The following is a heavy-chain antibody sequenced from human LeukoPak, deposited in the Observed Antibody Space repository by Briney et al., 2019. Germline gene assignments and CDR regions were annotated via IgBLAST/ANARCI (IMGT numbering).Heavy chain of an antibody. CDR2: IYSGGST. CDR1: GFTVSSNY. D-gene: IGHD6-25*01. Sequence: GGSLRLSCVVSGFTVSSNYVSWFRQAPGKGLEWVSVIYSGGSTYYADSVKGRFTISRDNSKNTLYLQMNSLRAEDTAVYYCARERGHLDYWGQGTLVTVSS. CDR3: ARERGHLDY. J-gene: IGHJ4*02. V-gene: IGHV3-66*01.